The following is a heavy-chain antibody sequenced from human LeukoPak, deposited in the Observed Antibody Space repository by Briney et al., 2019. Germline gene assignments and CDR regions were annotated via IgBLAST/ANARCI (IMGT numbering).Heavy chain of an antibody. CDR1: GFTLSSYA. Sequence: GGSLRLSCTASGFTLSSYAMSWVRQAPGEGLEWVSTISGSADNTNYAEAVKGRFTISRDNSKNTLYLQMNSLRAEDTAVYYCARVVGSSWGDYFDYWGQGTLVTVSS. J-gene: IGHJ4*02. CDR3: ARVVGSSWGDYFDY. CDR2: ISGSADNT. D-gene: IGHD6-13*01. V-gene: IGHV3-23*01.